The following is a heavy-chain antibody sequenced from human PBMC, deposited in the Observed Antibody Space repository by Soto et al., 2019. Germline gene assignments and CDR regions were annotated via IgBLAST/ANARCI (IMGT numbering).Heavy chain of an antibody. Sequence: EVQLVESGGGLVQPGGSLRLSCAASGFTLSTYWMSWLRQAPGKGLEWVANINQHGSEKYYADSVKGRFTISRDNAENSLYLQMNSLRGEDTAIYYCARALEVAVRRGWLDPWDQGTLVTVSS. V-gene: IGHV3-7*05. D-gene: IGHD6-19*01. J-gene: IGHJ5*02. CDR1: GFTLSTYW. CDR2: INQHGSEK. CDR3: ARALEVAVRRGWLDP.